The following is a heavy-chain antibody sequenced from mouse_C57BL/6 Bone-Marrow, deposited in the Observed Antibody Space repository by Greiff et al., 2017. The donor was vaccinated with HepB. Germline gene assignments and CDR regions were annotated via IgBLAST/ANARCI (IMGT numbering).Heavy chain of an antibody. CDR1: GFTFRSYA. J-gene: IGHJ3*01. Sequence: EVKLMESGEGLVKPGGSLKLSCAASGFTFRSYAMSWGRQTPEKRLEWVAYISSGGDYIYYADTVKGRFTISRDNARNTLYLQMSSLKSEDTAMYYCARQRGHDVLAWFAYWGQGTLVTVSA. CDR2: ISSGGDYI. D-gene: IGHD2-12*01. CDR3: ARQRGHDVLAWFAY. V-gene: IGHV5S21*01.